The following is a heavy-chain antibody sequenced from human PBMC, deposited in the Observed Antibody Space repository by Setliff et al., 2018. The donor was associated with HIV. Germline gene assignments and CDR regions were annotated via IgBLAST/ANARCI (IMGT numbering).Heavy chain of an antibody. CDR2: IYYSGST. D-gene: IGHD6-19*01. CDR1: GGSISGSNYY. J-gene: IGHJ4*02. CDR3: ARQQHSSDLKIWNY. V-gene: IGHV4-39*01. Sequence: SETLSLTCTVSGGSISGSNYYWGWIRQPPGKGLEWVGSIYYSGSTYYSPSLKSRVTISVDASKNQFSLTLTSVTAADTAVYYCARQQHSSDLKIWNYWGQGTLVTVSS.